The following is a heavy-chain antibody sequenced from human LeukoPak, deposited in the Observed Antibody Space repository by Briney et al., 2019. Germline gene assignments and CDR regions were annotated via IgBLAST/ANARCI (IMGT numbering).Heavy chain of an antibody. CDR1: GFTFGDYA. V-gene: IGHV3-23*01. CDR3: AKTADYSNYGKYYFDY. D-gene: IGHD4-11*01. Sequence: GGSLRLSCTASGFTFGDYAMSWVRQAPGKGLEWVSAISGSGGSTYYADSVKGRFTISRDNSKNTLYLQMNSLRAEDTAVYYCAKTADYSNYGKYYFDYWGQGTLVTVSS. CDR2: ISGSGGST. J-gene: IGHJ4*02.